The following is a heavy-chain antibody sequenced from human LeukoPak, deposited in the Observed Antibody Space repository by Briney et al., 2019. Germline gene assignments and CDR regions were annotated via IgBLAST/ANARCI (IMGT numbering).Heavy chain of an antibody. V-gene: IGHV3-21*01. Sequence: GGSLRLSCAASGFTFSSYSMNWVRQAPGKGLEWVSSISSSSSYIYYADSVKGRFTISRDNAKNSLYLQMNSLRAGDTAVYYCARDGGDYYDSSGYPFHHWGQGTLVTVSS. CDR1: GFTFSSYS. CDR3: ARDGGDYYDSSGYPFHH. D-gene: IGHD3-22*01. CDR2: ISSSSSYI. J-gene: IGHJ1*01.